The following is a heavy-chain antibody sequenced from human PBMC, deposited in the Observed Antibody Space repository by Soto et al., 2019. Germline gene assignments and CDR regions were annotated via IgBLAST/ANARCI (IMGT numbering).Heavy chain of an antibody. J-gene: IGHJ3*02. Sequence: QVQLQQCGAGLLKPSETLSLTCAVYGGFVSSGSYYWSWIRQPPEKGLEWIGVMSHSGGTHFNPSLKSRVIISVDTSKNQFSLKMSSVTAADTALYYCARVERGTATTVVDAFDIWGPGTMVTVAS. CDR3: ARVERGTATTVVDAFDI. D-gene: IGHD1-1*01. V-gene: IGHV4-34*01. CDR1: GGFVSSGSYY. CDR2: MSHSGGT.